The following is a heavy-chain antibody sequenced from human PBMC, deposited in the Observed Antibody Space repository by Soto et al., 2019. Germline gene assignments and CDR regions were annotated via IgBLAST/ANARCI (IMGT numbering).Heavy chain of an antibody. CDR3: ARVSSIAARRSYDS. D-gene: IGHD6-6*01. CDR1: GYTFTIHD. CDR2: LNPHSGKA. Sequence: AAVKVSCKASGYTFTIHDIHWVRQAPGQGLEWMAGLNPHSGKAAYAQRFQGRLTMTGNASTSTAYMELSGLRSEDTAMYYCARVSSIAARRSYDSWGQGTLVTVSS. J-gene: IGHJ4*02. V-gene: IGHV1-8*01.